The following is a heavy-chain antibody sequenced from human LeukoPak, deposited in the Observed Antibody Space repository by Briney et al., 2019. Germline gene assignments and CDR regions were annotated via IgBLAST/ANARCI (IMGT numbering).Heavy chain of an antibody. CDR3: ARDDYGDYLYAFDI. J-gene: IGHJ3*02. D-gene: IGHD4-17*01. CDR1: GGSFSGYY. V-gene: IGHV4-4*07. Sequence: PSETLSLTCAVYGGSFSGYYWSWIRQPAGKGLEWIGRIYTSGSTNYNPSLKGRVTMSVDTSKNQFSLKLSSVTAADTAVYYCARDDYGDYLYAFDIWGQGTMVTVSS. CDR2: IYTSGST.